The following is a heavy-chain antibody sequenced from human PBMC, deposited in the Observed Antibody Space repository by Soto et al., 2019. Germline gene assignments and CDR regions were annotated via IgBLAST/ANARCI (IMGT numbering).Heavy chain of an antibody. Sequence: GGSLRLSCAASGFTFSSYGMHWVRQAPGKGLEWVAVIWYDGSKKYYEDSVKGRFTISRDNSKNTLYLQMNSLRAEDTAGYYGARGRWLYYYCYYGMDVWGQGTTVTVSS. V-gene: IGHV3-33*01. CDR3: ARGRWLYYYCYYGMDV. D-gene: IGHD3-22*01. CDR2: IWYDGSKK. J-gene: IGHJ6*02. CDR1: GFTFSSYG.